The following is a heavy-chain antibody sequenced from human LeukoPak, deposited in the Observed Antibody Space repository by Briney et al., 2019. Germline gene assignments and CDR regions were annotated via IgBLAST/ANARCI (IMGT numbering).Heavy chain of an antibody. D-gene: IGHD1-14*01. CDR3: ATPTTSFDY. V-gene: IGHV3-23*01. J-gene: IGHJ4*02. CDR1: GFAFEEYP. Sequence: GGSLRLSCEASGFAFEEYPMSWLRQAPGKGLEWVSSISGSGYNTYYADSVKGRFTISRDNSKNTLYLQMNSLRAEDTAIYYCATPTTSFDYGGQGPLVTVPS. CDR2: ISGSGYNT.